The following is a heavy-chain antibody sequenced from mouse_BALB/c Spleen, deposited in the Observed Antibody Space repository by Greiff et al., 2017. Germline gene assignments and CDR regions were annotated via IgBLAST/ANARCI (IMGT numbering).Heavy chain of an antibody. V-gene: IGHV1-7*01. D-gene: IGHD1-1*01. CDR3: ARDYYYGSFAY. CDR1: GYTFTSYW. Sequence: VKLMESGAELAKPGASVKMSCKASGYTFTSYWMHWVKQRPGQGLEWIGYINPSTGYTEYNQKFKDKATLTADKSSSTAYMQLSSLTSEDSAVYYCARDYYYGSFAYWGQGTLVTVSA. CDR2: INPSTGYT. J-gene: IGHJ3*01.